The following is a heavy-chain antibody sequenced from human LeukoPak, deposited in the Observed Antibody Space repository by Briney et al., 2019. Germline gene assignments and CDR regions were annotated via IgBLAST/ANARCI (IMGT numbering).Heavy chain of an antibody. CDR3: AKDMMVMTKIYYYGMDV. V-gene: IGHV3-30*18. CDR2: ISYDGSNK. J-gene: IGHJ6*02. CDR1: GFTFSSYG. Sequence: TGGSLRLSCATSGFTFSSYGMHWVRQAPGKGLEWVAVISYDGSNKYYADSVKGRFTISRDNSKNTLYLQMNSLRAEDTAVYYCAKDMMVMTKIYYYGMDVWGQGTTVTVSS. D-gene: IGHD2-21*02.